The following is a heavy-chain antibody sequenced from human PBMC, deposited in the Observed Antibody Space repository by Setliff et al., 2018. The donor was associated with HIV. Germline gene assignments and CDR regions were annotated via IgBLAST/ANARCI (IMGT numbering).Heavy chain of an antibody. Sequence: SETLSLTCTVSGGSISSYYWSWIRQPPGKGLEWIGYIYYSGSTNYNPSLKSRVTISVDTSKNQFSLKLSSVTAADTAVYYCASPRSMLVWYDAFDIWGQGTMVTVS. D-gene: IGHD3-16*01. CDR3: ASPRSMLVWYDAFDI. V-gene: IGHV4-59*01. CDR1: GGSISSYY. CDR2: IYYSGST. J-gene: IGHJ3*02.